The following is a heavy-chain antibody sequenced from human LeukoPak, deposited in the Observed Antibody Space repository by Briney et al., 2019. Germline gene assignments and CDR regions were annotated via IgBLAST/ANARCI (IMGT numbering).Heavy chain of an antibody. D-gene: IGHD2-2*01. J-gene: IGHJ4*02. V-gene: IGHV3-11*06. CDR3: ARVRYCSSTSCEGPYYFDY. Sequence: GGSLRLSCAASGFTFSDYYMSWIRQAPGKGLEWVSYISSSSSYTNYADSVKGRFTISRDNAKNSLYLQMNSLRAEDTAVHYCARVRYCSSTSCEGPYYFDYWGQGTLVTVSS. CDR2: ISSSSSYT. CDR1: GFTFSDYY.